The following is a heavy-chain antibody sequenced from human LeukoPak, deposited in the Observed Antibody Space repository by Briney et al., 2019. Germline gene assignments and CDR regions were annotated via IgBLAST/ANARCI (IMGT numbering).Heavy chain of an antibody. J-gene: IGHJ4*02. CDR1: GYTFTSYA. Sequence: ASVKVSCKASGYTFTSYAIHWVRQAPGQRPEWMGWINAGNGDTKYSQKFQGRVTITRDTSASTAYMELSSLISEDTAVYYCIRGYCGTTVCYPFDYWGQGTLVTVSS. CDR3: IRGYCGTTVCYPFDY. CDR2: INAGNGDT. V-gene: IGHV1-3*01. D-gene: IGHD2-2*01.